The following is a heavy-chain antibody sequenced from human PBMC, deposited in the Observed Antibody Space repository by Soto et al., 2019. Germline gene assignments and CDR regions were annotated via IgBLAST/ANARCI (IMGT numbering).Heavy chain of an antibody. CDR3: ARVNGSGYYTYYYYYMDV. Sequence: SETLSLTCTVSGGSISSYYWSWIRQPPGKGLEWIGYIYYSGSTNYNPSLKSRVTISVDTSKNQFSLKLSSVTAADTAVYYCARVNGSGYYTYYYYYMDVWGKGTTVTAP. J-gene: IGHJ6*03. V-gene: IGHV4-59*01. CDR1: GGSISSYY. CDR2: IYYSGST. D-gene: IGHD3-3*01.